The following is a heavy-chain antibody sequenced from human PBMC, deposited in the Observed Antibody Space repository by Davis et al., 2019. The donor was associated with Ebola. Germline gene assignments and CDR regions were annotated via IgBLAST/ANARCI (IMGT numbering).Heavy chain of an antibody. Sequence: GESLKISCKCSGYSFTSYWISWLRQMPGKGLEWMGRIDPSDSYTNYSPSFQGHVTISADKSISTAYLQWSSLKASDTAMYYCARNLEPLPWDVWGQGTTVTVSS. CDR3: ARNLEPLPWDV. V-gene: IGHV5-10-1*01. CDR1: GYSFTSYW. CDR2: IDPSDSYT. D-gene: IGHD1-1*01. J-gene: IGHJ6*02.